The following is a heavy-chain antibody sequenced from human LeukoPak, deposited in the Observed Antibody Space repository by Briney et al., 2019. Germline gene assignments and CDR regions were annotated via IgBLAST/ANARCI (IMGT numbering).Heavy chain of an antibody. J-gene: IGHJ4*02. V-gene: IGHV3-48*02. D-gene: IGHD4-17*01. Sequence: TGGSLRLSCAASGFTFSSSAMNWVRQAPGKGLEWVSYISSGSSTIHYADSVKGRFTISRDNAKNSMYLQMNSLRDEDTAVYYCAREGVTTIDFDYWGQGTLVTVSS. CDR3: AREGVTTIDFDY. CDR2: ISSGSSTI. CDR1: GFTFSSSA.